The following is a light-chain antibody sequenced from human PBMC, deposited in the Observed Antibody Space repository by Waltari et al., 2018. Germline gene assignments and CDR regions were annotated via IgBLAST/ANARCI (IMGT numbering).Light chain of an antibody. V-gene: IGLV2-14*03. CDR2: DVS. CDR3: NSYTSSTNVV. Sequence: VLTPSASLSGPPCQSITLSCPTPSVLLGALHFLTCYQQHQGKAPHLIIYDVSKRPSGVSNRISASKSGNTASLRISGLQAEDEAHYYCNSYTSSTNVVFGGGTKLTVL. J-gene: IGLJ2*01. CDR1: SVLLGALHF.